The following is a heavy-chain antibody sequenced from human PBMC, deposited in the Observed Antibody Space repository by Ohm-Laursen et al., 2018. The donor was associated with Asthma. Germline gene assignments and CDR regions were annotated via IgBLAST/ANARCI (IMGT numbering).Heavy chain of an antibody. CDR1: GFAFSRYG. Sequence: SLRLSCTASGFAFSRYGMYWVRQAPGKGLQWVAVIWSDGSNEDYAESVKGRFTISRDNSGNTLYLQMNSLRAEDTAVYYCARSNGRDCFDVWGQGTMVTFSS. J-gene: IGHJ3*01. V-gene: IGHV3-33*07. D-gene: IGHD2-21*01. CDR2: IWSDGSNE. CDR3: ARSNGRDCFDV.